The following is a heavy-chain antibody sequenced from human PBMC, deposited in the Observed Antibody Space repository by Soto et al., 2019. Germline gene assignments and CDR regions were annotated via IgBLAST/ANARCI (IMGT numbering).Heavy chain of an antibody. CDR2: LYYSGST. CDR3: ARHQMEPTDNDAFDI. V-gene: IGHV4-39*01. D-gene: IGHD1-1*01. Sequence: SETLSLTCTVSGRSISSSIHYGDWTRQPPGNWLEWIATLYYSGSTYYNQYLKSRVTISVDTSTNQFSLKLSSVTATDTAVYYCARHQMEPTDNDAFDIWGQGTMVT. J-gene: IGHJ3*02. CDR1: GRSISSSIHY.